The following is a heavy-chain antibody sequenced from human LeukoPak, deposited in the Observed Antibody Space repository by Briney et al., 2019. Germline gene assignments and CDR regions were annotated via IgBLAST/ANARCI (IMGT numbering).Heavy chain of an antibody. CDR2: ISSSSSYI. CDR3: ARDRDGDYYFDY. D-gene: IGHD4-17*01. J-gene: IGHJ4*02. Sequence: GGPLRLSRATSGFPFRSYSTNWVRQAPAKALEWVSSISSSSSYIYYADSVKGRFTISRDNAKNSLYLQMHSLRAEDTAVYYCARDRDGDYYFDYWGQGTLVTVSS. V-gene: IGHV3-21*01. CDR1: GFPFRSYS.